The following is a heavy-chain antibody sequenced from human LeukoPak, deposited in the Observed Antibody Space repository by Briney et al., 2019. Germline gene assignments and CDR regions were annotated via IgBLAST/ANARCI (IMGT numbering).Heavy chain of an antibody. CDR1: GFTFSSYA. Sequence: GGSLRLSCAASGFTFSSYAMSWVRQAPGKGLEWVSAISGSGGSTYYADSVKGRFTISRGNSKNTLYLQMNSLRAEDTAVYYCAKSAYTYCSSTSCYFDYGMDVWGQGTTVTVSS. CDR2: ISGSGGST. V-gene: IGHV3-23*01. J-gene: IGHJ6*02. D-gene: IGHD2-2*01. CDR3: AKSAYTYCSSTSCYFDYGMDV.